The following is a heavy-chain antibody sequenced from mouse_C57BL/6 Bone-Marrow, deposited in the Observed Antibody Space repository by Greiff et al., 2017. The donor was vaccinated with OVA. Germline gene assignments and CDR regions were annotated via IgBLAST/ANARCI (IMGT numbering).Heavy chain of an antibody. CDR2: IHPNSGST. CDR1: GYTFTSYW. D-gene: IGHD1-1*01. V-gene: IGHV1-64*01. CDR3: ARDGATVVPYFDV. Sequence: QVQLQQPGAELVKPGASVKLSCKASGYTFTSYWMHWVKQRPGQGLEWIGMIHPNSGSTNYNEKFKSKATLTVDKSSSTAYMQLSSLTSEDSAVYYCARDGATVVPYFDVWGTGTTVTVSS. J-gene: IGHJ1*03.